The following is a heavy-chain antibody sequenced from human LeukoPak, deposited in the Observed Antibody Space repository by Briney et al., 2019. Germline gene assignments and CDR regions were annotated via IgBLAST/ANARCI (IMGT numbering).Heavy chain of an antibody. CDR3: ARDQGLTAPPPYGLDV. J-gene: IGHJ6*02. V-gene: IGHV1-69*04. D-gene: IGHD5-18*01. CDR2: IIPVLNIT. CDR1: GGTFSSSS. Sequence: SVKVSCKASGGTFSSSSITWVRQAPGQGLEWMGRIIPVLNITNYAQKFQGRVTITADTSTSTAYMELSSLRSEDTAVYYCARDQGLTAPPPYGLDVWGQGTTVTVSS.